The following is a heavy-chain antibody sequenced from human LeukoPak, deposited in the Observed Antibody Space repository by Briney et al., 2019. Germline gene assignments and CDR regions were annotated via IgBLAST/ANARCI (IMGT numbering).Heavy chain of an antibody. J-gene: IGHJ6*02. CDR2: IIPIFGTA. CDR3: AEQPRGSYYYYGMDV. V-gene: IGHV1-69*13. D-gene: IGHD1-26*01. Sequence: ASVKVSCKASGGTFSSYAISWVRQAPEQGLEWMGGIIPIFGTANYAQKFQGRVTITADESTSTAYMELSSLRSEDTAVYYCAEQPRGSYYYYGMDVWGQGTTVTVSS. CDR1: GGTFSSYA.